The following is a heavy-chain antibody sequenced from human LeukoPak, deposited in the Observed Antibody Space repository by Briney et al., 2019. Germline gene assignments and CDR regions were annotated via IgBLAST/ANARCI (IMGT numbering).Heavy chain of an antibody. CDR2: INPSGGST. J-gene: IGHJ4*02. V-gene: IGHV1-46*01. CDR1: GYTFTSYY. D-gene: IGHD3-10*01. CDR3: ASLGYYYGSGSYYKPRGIDY. Sequence: ASVKVSCKASGYTFTSYYMHWVRQAPGQGLEWMGIINPSGGSTSYAQKFQGRVTMTGDMSTSTVYMELSSLRSEDTAVYYCASLGYYYGSGSYYKPRGIDYWGQGTLVTVSS.